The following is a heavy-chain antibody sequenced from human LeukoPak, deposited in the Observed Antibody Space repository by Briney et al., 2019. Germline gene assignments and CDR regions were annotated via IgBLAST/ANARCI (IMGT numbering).Heavy chain of an antibody. V-gene: IGHV4-59*08. CDR1: GGSISSYY. CDR2: IYYSGST. J-gene: IGHJ6*02. CDR3: ARGRVGATFYGMDV. D-gene: IGHD1-26*01. Sequence: SETLSLTCTVSGGSISSYYWSWIRQPPGKGLEWIGYIYYSGSTNYNPSLKSRVTISVDTSKNQFSLKLSSVTAAVTAVYYCARGRVGATFYGMDVWGQGTTVTVSS.